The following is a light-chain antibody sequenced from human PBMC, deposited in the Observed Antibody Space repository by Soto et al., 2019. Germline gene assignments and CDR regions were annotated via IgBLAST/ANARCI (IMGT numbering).Light chain of an antibody. V-gene: IGKV2-28*01. Sequence: DIVMTQSPLSLPVTPGEPASISCRSSQSLLHSNGYNYLDWYLQKPGQSPQLLIYLGSNRASGVPDRFSGSGSGTDFTLKISRVEAEDVGVHYCMQALQTLWTFGQGTKVEIK. CDR3: MQALQTLWT. CDR1: QSLLHSNGYNY. J-gene: IGKJ1*01. CDR2: LGS.